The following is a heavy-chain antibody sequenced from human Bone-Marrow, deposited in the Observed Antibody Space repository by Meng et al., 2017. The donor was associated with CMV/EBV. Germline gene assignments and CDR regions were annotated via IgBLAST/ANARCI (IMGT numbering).Heavy chain of an antibody. CDR2: IRYDGSNK. Sequence: GESLKIYCAASGFTFSSYGMHWVRQAPGKGLEWVAFIRYDGSNKYYADSVKGRFTISRDNSKNTLYLQMNSLRAEDTAVYYCAKGWSELRFLEWLWGDAFDIWGQGPMVTVSS. V-gene: IGHV3-30*02. J-gene: IGHJ3*02. CDR1: GFTFSSYG. D-gene: IGHD3-3*01. CDR3: AKGWSELRFLEWLWGDAFDI.